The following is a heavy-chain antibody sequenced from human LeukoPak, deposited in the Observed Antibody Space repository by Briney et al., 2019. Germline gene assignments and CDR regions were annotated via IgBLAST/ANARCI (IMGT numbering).Heavy chain of an antibody. CDR1: GYTFTAYY. D-gene: IGHD3-9*01. Sequence: GASVRVSCKASGYTFTAYYIYWVRQAPGQGLEWMGWINPNSGGTNYAQKFQGRVTMTTDTSTSTAYMELRSLRSDDTAVYYCARVVGYYDILTGYYIFFGMGSYYFDYWGQGTPVTVSS. CDR2: INPNSGGT. V-gene: IGHV1-2*02. CDR3: ARVVGYYDILTGYYIFFGMGSYYFDY. J-gene: IGHJ4*02.